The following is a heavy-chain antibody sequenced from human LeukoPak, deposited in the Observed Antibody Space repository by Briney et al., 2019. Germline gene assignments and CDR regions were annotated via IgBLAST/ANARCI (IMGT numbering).Heavy chain of an antibody. CDR3: AREDSSGAFDI. CDR2: LNSDGSST. V-gene: IGHV3-74*01. J-gene: IGHJ3*02. Sequence: GGSLRLSCAASGFTFSSYWMYWVRHAPGKGLVWVSRLNSDGSSTNYADSVKGRFTISRDNAKNTLYLQMNSLRVEDTALYYCAREDSSGAFDIWGQGTMVTVSS. CDR1: GFTFSSYW. D-gene: IGHD3-22*01.